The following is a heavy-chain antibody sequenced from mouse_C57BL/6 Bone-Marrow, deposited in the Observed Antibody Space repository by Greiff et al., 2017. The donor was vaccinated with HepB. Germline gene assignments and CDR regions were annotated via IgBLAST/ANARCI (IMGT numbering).Heavy chain of an antibody. CDR3: ARALYNYASSSWYFDY. Sequence: EVQLQESGGGLVQPGGSLSLSCAASGFTFTDYYMSWVRQPPGKALEWLGFIRNKANGYTTEYSASVKGRFTISRDNSQSILYLQMNALRAEDSATYYCARALYNYASSSWYFDYWGQGTTLTVSS. V-gene: IGHV7-3*01. CDR2: IRNKANGYTT. D-gene: IGHD1-1*01. CDR1: GFTFTDYY. J-gene: IGHJ2*01.